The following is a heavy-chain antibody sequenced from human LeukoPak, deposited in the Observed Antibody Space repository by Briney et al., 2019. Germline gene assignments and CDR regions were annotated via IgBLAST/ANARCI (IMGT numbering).Heavy chain of an antibody. D-gene: IGHD1-14*01. CDR1: GYTFTHNW. J-gene: IGHJ4*02. V-gene: IGHV5-51*01. CDR3: ARHRATGTWSDFDY. CDR2: IFPADSNT. Sequence: GESLKISCKVSGYTFTHNWIGWVRPKPGRGLEWLGVIFPADSNTAYNSSFRGQVTISVDESIDTAYLQWGSLKASDSAIYYCARHRATGTWSDFDYWGQGTVVTVSS.